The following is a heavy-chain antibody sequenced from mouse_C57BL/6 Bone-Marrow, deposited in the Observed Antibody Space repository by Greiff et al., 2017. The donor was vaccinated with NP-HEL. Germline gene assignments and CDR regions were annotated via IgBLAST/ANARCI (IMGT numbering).Heavy chain of an antibody. CDR3: ARITGNYFDY. D-gene: IGHD4-1*01. J-gene: IGHJ2*01. Sequence: DVQLQESGPGLVKPSQSLSLTCSVTGYSITSGYYWNWIRQFPGNKLEWMGYISYDGSNNYNPSLKNRISITRDTSKNQFFLKLNSVTTEDTATYYCARITGNYFDYWGQGTTLTVSS. CDR2: ISYDGSN. CDR1: GYSITSGYY. V-gene: IGHV3-6*01.